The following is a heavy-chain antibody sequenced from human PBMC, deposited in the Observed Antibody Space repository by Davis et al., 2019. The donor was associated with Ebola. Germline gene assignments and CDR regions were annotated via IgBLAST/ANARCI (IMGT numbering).Heavy chain of an antibody. V-gene: IGHV4-31*03. Sequence: SETLSLTCTVSGGSISSGGYYWSWIRQHPGKGLEWIGYIYYSGSTYYNPSLKSRVTISVDTSKNQFSLKLSSVTAADTAVYYCASGGYSYFDYWGQGTLVTVSS. CDR3: ASGGYSYFDY. CDR2: IYYSGST. J-gene: IGHJ4*02. CDR1: GGSISSGGYY. D-gene: IGHD5-18*01.